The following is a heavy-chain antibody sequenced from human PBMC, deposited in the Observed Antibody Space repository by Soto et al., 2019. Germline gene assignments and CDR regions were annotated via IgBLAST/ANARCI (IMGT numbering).Heavy chain of an antibody. D-gene: IGHD3-22*01. CDR1: GGTFSSYA. CDR3: ARVGYYYDSSGSYDAFDI. Sequence: SVKVSCKASGGTFSSYAISWVRQAPGQGLEWMGGIIPIFGTANYAQKFQGRVTITADKSTSTAYMELSSLRSEDTAVYYCARVGYYYDSSGSYDAFDIWGQGTMVTVSS. J-gene: IGHJ3*02. CDR2: IIPIFGTA. V-gene: IGHV1-69*06.